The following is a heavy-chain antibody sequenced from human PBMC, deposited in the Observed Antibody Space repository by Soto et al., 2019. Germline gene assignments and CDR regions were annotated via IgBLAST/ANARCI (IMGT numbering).Heavy chain of an antibody. CDR2: ISSTTNYI. V-gene: IGHV3-21*06. J-gene: IGHJ4*02. CDR1: GLTFTRYS. CDR3: ARESEDLTSKFDY. Sequence: GGSLRLSCAASGLTFTRYSMNWVRQAPGKGLEWVSSISSTTNYIYYGDSMKGRFTISRDNAKNSLYLEMNSLRAEDTAVYYCARESEDLTSKFDYWGQGTLVTVSS.